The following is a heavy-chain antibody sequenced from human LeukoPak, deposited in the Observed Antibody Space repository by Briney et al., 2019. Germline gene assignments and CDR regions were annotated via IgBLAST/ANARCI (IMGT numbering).Heavy chain of an antibody. D-gene: IGHD2-15*01. CDR2: IYHSGST. V-gene: IGHV4-38-2*02. J-gene: IGHJ5*01. CDR3: ARLSGIYGDRGSCFNYFDS. CDR1: GYSISSGYY. Sequence: SETLSLTCTVSGYSISSGYYWGWIRQPPGKGLEWIGSIYHSGSTFYNPSLKSRVTISVDTSKNQFPLRLTSVTAADTAVYYCARLSGIYGDRGSCFNYFDSWGQGALVTVSS.